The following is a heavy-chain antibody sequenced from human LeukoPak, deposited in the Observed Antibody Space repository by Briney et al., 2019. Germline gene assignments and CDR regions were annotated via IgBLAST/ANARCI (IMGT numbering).Heavy chain of an antibody. V-gene: IGHV1-2*02. CDR2: INPNSGGT. CDR3: AREGYSSGWYAY. Sequence: ASVKVSCKASGYTFTGYYMHWVRQAPGQGLEWMGWINPNSGGTNYAQKFQGRVTMTRDTSISTAYMELSRLRSEDTAVYYCAREGYSSGWYAYWGQGTLVTVSS. J-gene: IGHJ4*02. CDR1: GYTFTGYY. D-gene: IGHD6-19*01.